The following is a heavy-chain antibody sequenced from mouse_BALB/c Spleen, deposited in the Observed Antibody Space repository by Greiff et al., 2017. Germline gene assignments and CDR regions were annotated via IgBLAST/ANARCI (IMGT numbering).Heavy chain of an antibody. V-gene: IGHV5-6-4*01. CDR2: ISSGGSYT. J-gene: IGHJ1*01. CDR3: TREGKITTAGYFDV. D-gene: IGHD1-2*01. Sequence: EVQGVESGGGLVKPGGSLKLSCAASGFTFSSYTMSWVRQTPEKRLEWVATISSGGSYTYYPDSVKGRFTISRDNAKNTLYLQMSSLKSEDTAMYYCTREGKITTAGYFDVWGAGTTVTVSS. CDR1: GFTFSSYT.